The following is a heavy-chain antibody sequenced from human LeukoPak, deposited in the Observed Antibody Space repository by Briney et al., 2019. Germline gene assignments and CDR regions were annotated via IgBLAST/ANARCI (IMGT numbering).Heavy chain of an antibody. J-gene: IGHJ4*02. CDR2: ISTTGINI. Sequence: GGSLRLSCTASGFTFSSFEMNWVRQPPGKGLEWLSYISTTGINIYSADSVKGRFTISRDNSKNTLYLQMNSLRAEDTAVYYCAKDAIGITMIVVVITYFDYWGQGTLVTVSS. CDR1: GFTFSSFE. V-gene: IGHV3-48*03. CDR3: AKDAIGITMIVVVITYFDY. D-gene: IGHD3-22*01.